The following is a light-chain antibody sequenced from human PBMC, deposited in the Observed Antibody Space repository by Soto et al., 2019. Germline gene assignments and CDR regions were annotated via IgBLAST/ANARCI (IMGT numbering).Light chain of an antibody. CDR3: QSYDSSLSVV. CDR2: GNS. V-gene: IGLV1-40*01. CDR1: SSIIGAGYD. Sequence: QSVLTQPPSVSGAPGQRVTISCTGSSSIIGAGYDVHWYQQLPGTAPKLLIYGNSNRPSGVPDRFSGSKSGTSASLAITGLQAEDEPDYYCQSYDSSLSVVFGGGTKLTVL. J-gene: IGLJ2*01.